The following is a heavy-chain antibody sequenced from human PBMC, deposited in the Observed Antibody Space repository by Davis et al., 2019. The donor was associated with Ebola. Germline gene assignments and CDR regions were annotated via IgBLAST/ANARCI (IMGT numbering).Heavy chain of an antibody. D-gene: IGHD6-13*01. Sequence: SETLSLTCTVSGGSISSGDYYWSWIRQPPGKGLEWIGSIYYSGSTYYNPSLKSRVTISVDTSKNQFSLKLSSVTAADTAVYYCARERGYPRWFDPWGQGTLVTVSS. V-gene: IGHV4-39*02. J-gene: IGHJ5*02. CDR1: GGSISSGDYY. CDR3: ARERGYPRWFDP. CDR2: IYYSGST.